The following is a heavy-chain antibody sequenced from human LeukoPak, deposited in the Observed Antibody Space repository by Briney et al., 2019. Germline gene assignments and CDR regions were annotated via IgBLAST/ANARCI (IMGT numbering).Heavy chain of an antibody. CDR1: GFTFSSYS. Sequence: GGSLRLSCAASGFTFSSYSMNWVRQAPGKGLEWVSSISSSSSYIYYADSVKGRFTISRDNAKNSLYLQMNSLRAEDTAVYFCARAVDYEAAFDIWGQGTMVSVSP. D-gene: IGHD4-17*01. J-gene: IGHJ3*02. V-gene: IGHV3-21*01. CDR2: ISSSSSYI. CDR3: ARAVDYEAAFDI.